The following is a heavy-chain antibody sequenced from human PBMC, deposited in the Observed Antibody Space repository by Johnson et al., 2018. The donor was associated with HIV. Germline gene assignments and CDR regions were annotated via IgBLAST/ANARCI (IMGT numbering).Heavy chain of an antibody. CDR3: AKGGEVWYGAFDF. D-gene: IGHD6-13*01. CDR2: ISYDGSNK. Sequence: QVQLVESGGGVVQPGGSLRLSCAASGFTFSSYGMHWVRQAPGKGLEWVAVISYDGSNKYYADSVKGRFSISRNNSRDTLYLQMNSLRAEDTAVYYCAKGGEVWYGAFDFWGQGTMAIVSS. J-gene: IGHJ3*01. CDR1: GFTFSSYG. V-gene: IGHV3-30*19.